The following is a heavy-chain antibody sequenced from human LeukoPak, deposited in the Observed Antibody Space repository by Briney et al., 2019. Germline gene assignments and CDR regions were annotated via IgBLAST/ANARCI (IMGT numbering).Heavy chain of an antibody. Sequence: GGSLRLSCAASGFTFSSYWMSWVRQAPGKGLEWVANIKQDGSEKYYVDSVKGRFTISRDNAKNSLYLQMNSLRAEDTAVYYCARSVDTAMAYYYYMDVWGKGTTVTVSS. CDR1: GFTFSSYW. CDR3: ARSVDTAMAYYYYMDV. D-gene: IGHD5-18*01. CDR2: IKQDGSEK. J-gene: IGHJ6*03. V-gene: IGHV3-7*01.